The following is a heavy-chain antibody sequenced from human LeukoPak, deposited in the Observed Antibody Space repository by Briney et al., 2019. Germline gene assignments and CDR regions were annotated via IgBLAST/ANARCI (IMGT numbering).Heavy chain of an antibody. J-gene: IGHJ4*02. CDR3: ARGGRGGYYFDY. D-gene: IGHD3-16*01. V-gene: IGHV3-33*01. CDR2: IWYDGSNK. CDR1: GFTFSSYG. Sequence: QPGGSLRLSCAASGFTFSSYGMHWVRQAPGKGLEWVAVIWYDGSNKYYADSVKGRFTISRDNSKNTLYLQMNSLRAEDTAVYNCARGGRGGYYFDYWGQGTLVTVSS.